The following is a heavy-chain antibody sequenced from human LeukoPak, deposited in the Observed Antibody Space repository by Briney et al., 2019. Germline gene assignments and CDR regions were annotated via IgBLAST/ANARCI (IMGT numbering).Heavy chain of an antibody. D-gene: IGHD4-17*01. Sequence: GGSLRLSCAASGFTFSDYYMSWIRQAPGKGLEWVSYISSSGNTIYYADSVKGRFTISRDNAKNSLFLRMNSLRAEDTALYYCARDHDYGDYDYWGQGTLVTVSP. CDR1: GFTFSDYY. CDR3: ARDHDYGDYDY. J-gene: IGHJ4*02. CDR2: ISSSGNTI. V-gene: IGHV3-11*04.